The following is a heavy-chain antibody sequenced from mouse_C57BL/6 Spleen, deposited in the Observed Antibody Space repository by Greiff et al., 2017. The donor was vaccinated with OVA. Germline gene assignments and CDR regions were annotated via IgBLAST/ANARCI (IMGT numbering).Heavy chain of an antibody. CDR2: IYPGDGDT. D-gene: IGHD3-2*02. Sequence: QVQLQQSGPELVKPGASVKISCKASGYAFSSSWMNWVKQRPGKGLEWIGRIYPGDGDTNYNGKFKGKATLTADKSSSTAYMQLSSLTSEDSAVYCCARSGWDWYFDVWGTGTTVTVSS. J-gene: IGHJ1*03. CDR1: GYAFSSSW. V-gene: IGHV1-82*01. CDR3: ARSGWDWYFDV.